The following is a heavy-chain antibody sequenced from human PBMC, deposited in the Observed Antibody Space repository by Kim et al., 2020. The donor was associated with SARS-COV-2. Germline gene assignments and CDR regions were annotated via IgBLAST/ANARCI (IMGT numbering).Heavy chain of an antibody. D-gene: IGHD6-13*01. CDR3: ARDQRDSSSWYFGGWIDY. V-gene: IGHV3-30*07. Sequence: KGRFTISRDNSKNTLYLQMNSLRAEDTAVYYCARDQRDSSSWYFGGWIDYWGQGTLVTVSS. J-gene: IGHJ4*02.